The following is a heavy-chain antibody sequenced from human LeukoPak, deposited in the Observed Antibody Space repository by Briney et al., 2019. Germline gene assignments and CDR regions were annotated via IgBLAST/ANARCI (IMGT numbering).Heavy chain of an antibody. V-gene: IGHV4-4*02. CDR2: IYHSGST. CDR1: GGSISSSNW. J-gene: IGHJ4*02. CDR3: AARLPYYDSSGYGQTFDY. Sequence: SETLSLTCGVSGGSISSSNWWNWVRQPPGKGLEWIGEIYHSGSTNYNPSLKSRVTISVDKSKNQLSLKLSSVTAADTAVYYCAARLPYYDSSGYGQTFDYWGQGTLVTVSS. D-gene: IGHD3-22*01.